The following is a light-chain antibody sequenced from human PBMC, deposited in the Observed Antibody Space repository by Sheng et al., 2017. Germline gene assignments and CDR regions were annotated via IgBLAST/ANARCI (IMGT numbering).Light chain of an antibody. Sequence: SYDLTQPPSVSVSPGQTASITCSGDKLGDKYACWYQQKPGQSPVLVIYQDTKRPSGIPERFSGSNSGNTATLTISGSQGMDEADYYCQAWDSSTVVFGGGTKLTVL. CDR2: QDT. CDR3: QAWDSSTVV. J-gene: IGLJ2*01. V-gene: IGLV3-1*01. CDR1: KLGDKY.